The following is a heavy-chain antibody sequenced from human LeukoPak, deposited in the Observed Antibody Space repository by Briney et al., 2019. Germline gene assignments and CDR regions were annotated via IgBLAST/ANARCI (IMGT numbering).Heavy chain of an antibody. V-gene: IGHV3-9*01. CDR1: GFTFDDYA. J-gene: IGHJ4*02. CDR3: AKGKKMTVAGLFDY. D-gene: IGHD6-19*01. CDR2: ISWNNGGI. Sequence: GRSLRLSCAASGFTFDDYAMHWVRQAPGKGLEWVSGISWNNGGIGYADSVKGRFTISRDNAKNSLYLQMNSLRADDTALYYCAKGKKMTVAGLFDYWGQGTLVTLSS.